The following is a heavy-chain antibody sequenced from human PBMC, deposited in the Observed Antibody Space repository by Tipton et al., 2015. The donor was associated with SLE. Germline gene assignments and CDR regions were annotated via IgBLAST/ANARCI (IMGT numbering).Heavy chain of an antibody. CDR3: AIAVSGTSDVDY. Sequence: SLRLSCAASGFTFSDYYMSWIRQAPGKGLEWISYISNSSSYTDYADSVKGRFTISRDNAKNSLYLQMNSLRVEDTAVYYCAIAVSGTSDVDYWGQGTLVTVSS. CDR2: ISNSSSYT. CDR1: GFTFSDYY. D-gene: IGHD6-19*01. J-gene: IGHJ4*02. V-gene: IGHV3-11*06.